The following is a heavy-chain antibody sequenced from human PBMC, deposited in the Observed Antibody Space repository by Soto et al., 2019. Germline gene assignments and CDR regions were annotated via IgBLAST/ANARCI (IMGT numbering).Heavy chain of an antibody. CDR2: ISYDGSNK. V-gene: IGHV3-30*18. Sequence: GGCLRLPCSASRFTFSGYGMHWVRHTQGKALAWVAVISYDGSNKDYAVSVKGRFTISRDNSKNTLYLQMNSLRAEDTAVYYCAKDIPNHSSGWGYYYYYGMDVWGQGTTVTVSS. CDR3: AKDIPNHSSGWGYYYYYGMDV. J-gene: IGHJ6*02. CDR1: RFTFSGYG. D-gene: IGHD6-19*01.